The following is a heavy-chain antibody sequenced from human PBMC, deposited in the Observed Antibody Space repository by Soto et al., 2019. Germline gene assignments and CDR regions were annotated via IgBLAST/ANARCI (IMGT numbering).Heavy chain of an antibody. J-gene: IGHJ1*01. Sequence: SVKSSCKASGGTFSNYAINCVRQAPGQGLEWMGGIIPMFGTANYAQKFQERVTITRDMSTSTAYMELSSLRSEDTAVYYCAAETDYGDYSQHWGQGTLVTVSS. CDR2: IIPMFGTA. V-gene: IGHV1-69*05. CDR1: GGTFSNYA. CDR3: AAETDYGDYSQH. D-gene: IGHD4-17*01.